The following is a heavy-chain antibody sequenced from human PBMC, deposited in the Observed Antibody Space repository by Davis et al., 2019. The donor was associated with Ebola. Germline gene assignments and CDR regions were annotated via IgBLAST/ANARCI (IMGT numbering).Heavy chain of an antibody. Sequence: PSETLSLTCTVSGGSISSSSYYWGWIRQPPGKGLEWIGSIYYSGSTYYNPSLKSRVTISVDTSKNQFSLKLSSVTAADTAVYYCARIMRGGWEMGGPFDYWGQGTLVTVSS. CDR1: GGSISSSSYY. V-gene: IGHV4-39*01. CDR3: ARIMRGGWEMGGPFDY. J-gene: IGHJ4*02. D-gene: IGHD6-19*01. CDR2: IYYSGST.